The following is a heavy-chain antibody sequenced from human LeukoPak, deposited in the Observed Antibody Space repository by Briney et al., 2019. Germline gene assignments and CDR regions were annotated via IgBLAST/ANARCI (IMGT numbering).Heavy chain of an antibody. V-gene: IGHV4-39*07. D-gene: IGHD3-10*01. CDR1: GGSISSSSYY. Sequence: SETLSLTCTASGGSISSSSYYWGWIRQPPGKGLEWIGSIFYSGSTFYNPSLKSRVTISVDRSKNQFSLKLSSVTAADTAVYYCARGFYGSGRGVDWGQGTPVTVSS. CDR3: ARGFYGSGRGVD. CDR2: IFYSGST. J-gene: IGHJ4*02.